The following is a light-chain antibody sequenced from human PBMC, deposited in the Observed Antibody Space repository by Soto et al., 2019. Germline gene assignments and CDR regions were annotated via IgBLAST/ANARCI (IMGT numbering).Light chain of an antibody. V-gene: IGKV1-5*03. CDR1: QSITSW. J-gene: IGKJ1*01. CDR3: QHYNSYPWT. CDR2: KAS. Sequence: DIQMTQYPSTLSASVGDRVTITCGASQSITSWLAWYQQKPGKAPKLLIYKASSLESGVPSRLRGSGYGTELTITISSMQTDDFETYYCQHYNSYPWTFGQGTKVDIK.